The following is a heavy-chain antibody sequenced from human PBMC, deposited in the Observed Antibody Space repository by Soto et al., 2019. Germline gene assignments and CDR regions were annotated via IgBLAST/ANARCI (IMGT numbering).Heavy chain of an antibody. D-gene: IGHD4-17*01. J-gene: IGHJ4*02. Sequence: EVQLVESGGGLVQPGESLRLSCAVSGFTVSSNYMSWVRQAPGKGLEGVSVIYRGGNTIYTDSVKGRFTISRDNSNNPLYLQMNSLRVEDTAVYYCARDPLGPLTTVNVWGQGTLVTVSS. CDR1: GFTVSSNY. CDR3: ARDPLGPLTTVNV. CDR2: IYRGGNT. V-gene: IGHV3-66*01.